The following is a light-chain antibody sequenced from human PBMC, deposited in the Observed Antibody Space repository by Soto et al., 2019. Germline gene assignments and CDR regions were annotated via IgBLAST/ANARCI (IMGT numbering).Light chain of an antibody. Sequence: EIVLTQSPGTLSLSPGERATLSCRASQSVSSSYLAWYQQKPGQAPRLLIYVASSRANGIPDRLSGSGSWTDFTLTSSRLEPEEFAVYYCQQYGSSPYTFGQGTNLEIK. CDR3: QQYGSSPYT. CDR2: VAS. J-gene: IGKJ2*01. V-gene: IGKV3-20*01. CDR1: QSVSSSY.